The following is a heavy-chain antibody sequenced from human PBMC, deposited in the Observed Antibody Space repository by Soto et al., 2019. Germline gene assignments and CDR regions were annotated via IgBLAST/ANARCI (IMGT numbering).Heavy chain of an antibody. V-gene: IGHV3-30*18. CDR2: ISDDGTNK. D-gene: IGHD6-6*01. Sequence: QVQLVESGGGVVQPGRSLRLSCAASGLTFSNYDMNWVRQAPGKGLEWVAFISDDGTNKYYVESVKGRFAISRDNYKSTQWLQMNSLRVEDTAVYYCAQGGSSSSSGDAFEIWGQGTKVTVSS. J-gene: IGHJ3*02. CDR3: AQGGSSSSSGDAFEI. CDR1: GLTFSNYD.